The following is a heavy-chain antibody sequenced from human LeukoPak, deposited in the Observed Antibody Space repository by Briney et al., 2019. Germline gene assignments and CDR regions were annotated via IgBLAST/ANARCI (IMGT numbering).Heavy chain of an antibody. CDR2: ISAYNGNT. V-gene: IGHV1-18*01. CDR1: GYTFTSYG. CDR3: ARDGIAARSNKYYYYYGMDA. J-gene: IGHJ6*02. D-gene: IGHD6-6*01. Sequence: VASVKVSCKASGYTFTSYGISWVRQAPGQGLEWMGWISAYNGNTNYAQKLQGRVTMTTDTSTSTAYMELRSLRSDDTAVYYCARDGIAARSNKYYYYYGMDAWGQGTTVTVSS.